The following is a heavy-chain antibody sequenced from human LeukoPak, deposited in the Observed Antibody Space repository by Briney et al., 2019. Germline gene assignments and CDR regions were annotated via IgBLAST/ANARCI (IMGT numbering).Heavy chain of an antibody. CDR1: GGSISSSSYY. CDR2: IYYSGYT. CDR3: ARETSQKGAHYMDV. J-gene: IGHJ6*03. D-gene: IGHD3-16*01. Sequence: SETLSLTCTVSGGSISSSSYYWSWIRQPPGKGLKWIGNIYYSGYTTYSPSLRSRVTISVDTSKNQFSLKLSSVTAADTAVYYCARETSQKGAHYMDVWGKGTTITISS. V-gene: IGHV4-61*01.